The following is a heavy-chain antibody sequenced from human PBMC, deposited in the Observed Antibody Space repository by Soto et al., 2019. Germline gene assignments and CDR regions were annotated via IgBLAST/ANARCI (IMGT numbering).Heavy chain of an antibody. CDR1: GYSFTTYW. D-gene: IGHD1-1*01. CDR3: ARRRAWNDDFDF. V-gene: IGHV5-51*03. Sequence: EVQLVQSGTEVKKPGESLKISCKGSGYSFTTYWIGWVRQMPGKGLEWMGVIYPADSHTRYSPSFQGQVTFSVDKSLSTAYLQWNTLKASDTARYFCARRRAWNDDFDFWGQGVLVTVSS. CDR2: IYPADSHT. J-gene: IGHJ4*02.